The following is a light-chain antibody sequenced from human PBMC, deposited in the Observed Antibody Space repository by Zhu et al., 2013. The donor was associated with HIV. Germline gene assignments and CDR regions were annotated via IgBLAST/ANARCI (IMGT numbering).Light chain of an antibody. CDR1: QSVSSSY. J-gene: IGKJ2*01. CDR3: QQYGSSPLYT. CDR2: GAS. V-gene: IGKV3-20*01. Sequence: EIVLTQSPVTLSLSPGERATLSCRASQSVSSSYLAWYQQKPGQAPRLLIYGASSRATGIPDRFSGSGSGTDFTLTISRLEPEDFAVYYCQQYGSSPLYTFGLGDQAGDQT.